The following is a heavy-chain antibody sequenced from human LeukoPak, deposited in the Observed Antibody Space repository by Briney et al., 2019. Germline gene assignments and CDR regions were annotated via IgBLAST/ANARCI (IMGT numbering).Heavy chain of an antibody. J-gene: IGHJ4*02. V-gene: IGHV3-23*01. Sequence: GGSLRLSCAASGFTFSSYAMSWVRQAPGKWLEWVSAISGSGGSTYYADAVKGRFTISRDNSKNTLYLQMNSLRAEDTAVYYCAKSEASGFDYWGQGTLVTVSS. CDR1: GFTFSSYA. CDR2: ISGSGGST. CDR3: AKSEASGFDY. D-gene: IGHD1-26*01.